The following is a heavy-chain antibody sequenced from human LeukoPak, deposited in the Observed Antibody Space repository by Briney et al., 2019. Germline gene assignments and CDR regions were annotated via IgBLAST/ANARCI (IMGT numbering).Heavy chain of an antibody. J-gene: IGHJ4*02. V-gene: IGHV1-8*03. CDR1: GYTLTELS. D-gene: IGHD1-20*01. CDR3: ARDNWNFDY. Sequence: ASVKVSCKVSGYTLTELSMHWVRQATGQGLEWMGWMNPNSGNTGYAQKFQGRVTITRNTSISTAYMELSSLRSEDTAVYYCARDNWNFDYWGQGTLVTVSS. CDR2: MNPNSGNT.